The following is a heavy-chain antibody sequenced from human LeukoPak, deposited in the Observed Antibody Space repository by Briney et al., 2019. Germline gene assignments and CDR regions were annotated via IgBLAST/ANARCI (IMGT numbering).Heavy chain of an antibody. Sequence: SETLSLTCTVSGGSISIYYWSWIRQPPGKGLEWIGYTYNSGSTIYNPSLKSRVTISEDTSKNQFSLKLTSVTAADTAVYYCVRDRELTYWGQGTLVTVSS. CDR3: VRDRELTY. CDR2: TYNSGST. D-gene: IGHD1-26*01. J-gene: IGHJ4*02. CDR1: GGSISIYY. V-gene: IGHV4-59*01.